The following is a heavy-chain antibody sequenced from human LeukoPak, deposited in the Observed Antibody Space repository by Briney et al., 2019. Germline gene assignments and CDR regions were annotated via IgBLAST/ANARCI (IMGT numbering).Heavy chain of an antibody. V-gene: IGHV4-59*01. D-gene: IGHD4-17*01. J-gene: IGHJ4*02. CDR1: GGSISSYF. CDR3: ARDRGDLEVDY. Sequence: SETLSLTCTVSGGSISSYFWTWIRQPPGRGLEWIGYIYYSGSTNYNPSLKSRVTISVDTSKNQFSLKLSSVTAADTAVYYCARDRGDLEVDYWGQGTLVTVSS. CDR2: IYYSGST.